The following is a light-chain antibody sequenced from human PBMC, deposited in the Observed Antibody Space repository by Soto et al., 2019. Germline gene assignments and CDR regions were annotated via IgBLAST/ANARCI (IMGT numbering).Light chain of an antibody. CDR1: QSVSNW. Sequence: DIQMTQSRSTLSSSVGEIFTIACRASQSVSNWLAWYQQKPGKAPNLLIYDVSSLESGVPSRFSGSGSGTEFILTISSLQPDDFATYYCQQYDSYSWAFGQGTKVDI. V-gene: IGKV1-5*01. CDR2: DVS. CDR3: QQYDSYSWA. J-gene: IGKJ1*01.